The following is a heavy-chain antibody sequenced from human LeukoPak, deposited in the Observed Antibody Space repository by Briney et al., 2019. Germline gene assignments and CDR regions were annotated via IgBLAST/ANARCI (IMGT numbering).Heavy chain of an antibody. J-gene: IGHJ4*02. CDR3: AREGYYDILTGYSQSYDY. CDR2: IYYSGST. D-gene: IGHD3-9*01. CDR1: GGSISSYY. Sequence: PSETLSLTCTVSGGSISSYYWSWIRQPPGKGLEWIGYIYYSGSTKYNPSLKSRVTISVDTSKNQFSLKLSSVTAADTAVYYCAREGYYDILTGYSQSYDYWGQGTLVTVSS. V-gene: IGHV4-59*12.